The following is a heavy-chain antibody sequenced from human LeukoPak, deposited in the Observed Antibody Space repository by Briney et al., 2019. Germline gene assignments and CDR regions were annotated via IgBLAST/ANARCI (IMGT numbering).Heavy chain of an antibody. Sequence: PGGSPRLSCAASGFTFSSCGIHWVRQAPGKGLEWVAVISHDGSNKYYADSVKGRFTISRDNFKNTLYLHMSSLRAEDTALYYCAKDGRSARLGYYFDYWGQGTLVTVSS. D-gene: IGHD2-15*01. J-gene: IGHJ4*02. CDR1: GFTFSSCG. CDR2: ISHDGSNK. CDR3: AKDGRSARLGYYFDY. V-gene: IGHV3-30*18.